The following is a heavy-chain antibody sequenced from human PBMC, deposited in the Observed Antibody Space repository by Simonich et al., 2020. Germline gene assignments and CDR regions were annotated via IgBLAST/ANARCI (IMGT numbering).Heavy chain of an antibody. CDR2: ISSSSSYI. V-gene: IGHV3-21*01. J-gene: IGHJ4*02. D-gene: IGHD1-1*01. CDR1: GFTFSSYS. CDR3: ARANERDY. Sequence: EVQLVESGGGLVKPGGSLRLSCAASGFTFSSYSMNWVRQAPGKGLGWVASISSSSSYIYYADSVKGRFTISRDNAKNSLYLQMNSLRAEDTAVYYCARANERDYWGQGTLVTVSS.